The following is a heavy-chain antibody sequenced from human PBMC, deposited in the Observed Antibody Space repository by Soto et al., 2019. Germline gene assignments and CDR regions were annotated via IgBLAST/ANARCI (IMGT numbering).Heavy chain of an antibody. CDR3: ARGGGIVVATASYDH. CDR2: INPSGGYT. D-gene: IGHD2-21*02. J-gene: IGHJ4*02. CDR1: GYTFTSYY. Sequence: ASVKVSCKASGYTFTSYYMNWVRQAPGQGLEWLGIINPSGGYTTYAQRFLGRVTMTSDTSTSTVHMELGSLTSEDTAVYYCARGGGIVVATASYDHWGQGTLVTVSS. V-gene: IGHV1-46*03.